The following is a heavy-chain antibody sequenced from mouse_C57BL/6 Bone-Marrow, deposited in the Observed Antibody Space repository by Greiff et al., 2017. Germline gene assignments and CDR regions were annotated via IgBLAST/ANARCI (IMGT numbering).Heavy chain of an antibody. CDR3: TPYYGSSLSLYAMDY. J-gene: IGHJ4*01. V-gene: IGHV14-4*01. D-gene: IGHD1-1*01. CDR2: IDPENGDT. Sequence: EVQLQQSGAELVRPGASVKLSCTASGFNIKDDYMHWVKQRPEQGLEWIGWIDPENGDTEYASKFQGKATITADTSSNTAYLQLSSLTSEDTAVYYCTPYYGSSLSLYAMDYWGQGTSVTVSS. CDR1: GFNIKDDY.